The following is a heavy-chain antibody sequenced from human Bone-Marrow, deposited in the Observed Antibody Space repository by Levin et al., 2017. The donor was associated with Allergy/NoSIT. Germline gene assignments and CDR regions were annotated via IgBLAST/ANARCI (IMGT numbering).Heavy chain of an antibody. CDR1: GGTFSSYA. D-gene: IGHD4-17*01. V-gene: IGHV1-69*06. J-gene: IGHJ4*02. CDR3: ASLAYGDVDY. CDR2: IIPIFGTA. Sequence: KISCKASGGTFSSYAISWVRQAPGQGLEWMGGIIPIFGTANYAQKFQGRVTITADKSTSTAYMELSSLRSEDTAVYYCASLAYGDVDYWGQGTLVTVSS.